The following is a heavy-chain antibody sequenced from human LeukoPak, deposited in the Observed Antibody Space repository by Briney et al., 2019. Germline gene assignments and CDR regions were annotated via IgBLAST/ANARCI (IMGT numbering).Heavy chain of an antibody. CDR1: GYTFTGYY. CDR3: ARGGGSSSWYGYFDY. D-gene: IGHD6-13*01. V-gene: IGHV1-2*02. Sequence: GASVKVSCKASGYTFTGYYMHWVRQAPGQGLEWMGWINPNSGGTNYAQKFQGRVTMTRDTSISTAYMELSRLRSDDTAVYYRARGGGSSSWYGYFDYWGQGTLVTVSS. J-gene: IGHJ4*02. CDR2: INPNSGGT.